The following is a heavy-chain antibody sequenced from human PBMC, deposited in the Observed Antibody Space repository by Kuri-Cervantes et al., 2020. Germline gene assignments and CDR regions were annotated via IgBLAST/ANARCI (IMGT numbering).Heavy chain of an antibody. D-gene: IGHD6-13*01. CDR2: ISWNSGSI. Sequence: SLKISCAASGFTFDDYAMHWVRQAPGKGLEWVSGISWNSGSIGYADFVKGRFTISRDNAKNSLYLQMNSLRAEDTAVYYCARDYSSSWYTPPIYYYYGMDVWGQGTTVTVSS. CDR1: GFTFDDYA. J-gene: IGHJ6*02. CDR3: ARDYSSSWYTPPIYYYYGMDV. V-gene: IGHV3-9*01.